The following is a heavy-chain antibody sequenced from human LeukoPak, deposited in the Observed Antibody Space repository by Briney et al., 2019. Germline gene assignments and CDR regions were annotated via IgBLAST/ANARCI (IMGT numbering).Heavy chain of an antibody. CDR1: GXTVSTNY. Sequence: GGSLGLSWAASGXTVSTNYMTWVRQAPGKGLEWVSVIYNGDGNTYYADSVKGRFSISRDNSRNTAYLQMNSLRAEDTAVYYCARAAVAAWTFYFDYWGQGTLVTVSS. CDR3: ARAAVAAWTFYFDY. V-gene: IGHV3-66*01. D-gene: IGHD6-25*01. J-gene: IGHJ4*02. CDR2: IYNGDGNT.